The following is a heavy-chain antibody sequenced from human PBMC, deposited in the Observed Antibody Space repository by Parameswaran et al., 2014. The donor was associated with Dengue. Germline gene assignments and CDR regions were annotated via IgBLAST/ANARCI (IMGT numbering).Heavy chain of an antibody. CDR2: VNQDGSEK. J-gene: IGHJ4*02. V-gene: IGHV3-7*01. Sequence: WIRQPPGKGLEWVANVNQDGSEKYYVDSVKGRFTISRDNRKNSLYLHMNSLTAEDSAVYYCARDREDHFDYWGQGTLVTVSS. CDR3: ARDREDHFDY. D-gene: IGHD1-26*01.